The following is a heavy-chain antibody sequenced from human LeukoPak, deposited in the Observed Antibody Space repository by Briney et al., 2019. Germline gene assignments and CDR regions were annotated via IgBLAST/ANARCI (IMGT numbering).Heavy chain of an antibody. CDR2: MSSSSSYI. J-gene: IGHJ4*02. CDR3: ARSVGGVATILYFDY. CDR1: GFTFSSYS. D-gene: IGHD5-24*01. Sequence: GGSLRLSCAASGFTFSSYSMNWVRQAPGKGLEWVSSMSSSSSYIYYADPVKGRFTISRDNAKNSLYLQMNSLRAEDTAVYYCARSVGGVATILYFDYWGQGTLVTVSS. V-gene: IGHV3-21*01.